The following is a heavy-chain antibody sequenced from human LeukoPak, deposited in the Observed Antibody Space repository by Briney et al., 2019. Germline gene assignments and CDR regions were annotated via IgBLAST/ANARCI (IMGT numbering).Heavy chain of an antibody. CDR2: ISSSSTI. J-gene: IGHJ3*02. CDR1: GFTFSSYS. D-gene: IGHD3-10*01. Sequence: PGGSLRLSCAASGFTFSSYSMNWVRQAPGKGLEWVSYISSSSTIYYADSVKGRFTISRDNAKNSLYLQMNSLRAEDTAVYYCARGDSYHGSRVRYDAFDIWGQGTMVTVSS. CDR3: ARGDSYHGSRVRYDAFDI. V-gene: IGHV3-48*04.